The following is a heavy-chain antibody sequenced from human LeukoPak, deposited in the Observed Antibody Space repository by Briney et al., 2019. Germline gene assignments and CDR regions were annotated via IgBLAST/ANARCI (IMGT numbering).Heavy chain of an antibody. V-gene: IGHV4-39*07. CDR1: GGSISSSSYY. Sequence: SETLSLTCTVSGGSISSSSYYWGWIRQPPGKGLEWIGSIYYSGSTYYNPSLKSRVTISVDTSKNQFSLKLSSVTAADTAVYYCARDREWEYDYWGQGTLVTVSS. D-gene: IGHD1-26*01. J-gene: IGHJ4*02. CDR3: ARDREWEYDY. CDR2: IYYSGST.